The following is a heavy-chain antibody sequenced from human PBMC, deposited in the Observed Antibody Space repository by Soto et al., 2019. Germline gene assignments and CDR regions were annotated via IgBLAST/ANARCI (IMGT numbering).Heavy chain of an antibody. CDR3: ARDEADCTNGVCLGY. Sequence: GASVKVSCTASGGTFSSYAISWVRQAPGQGLEWMGGIIPIFGTANYAQKFQGRVTITADESTSTAYMELSSLRSEDTAVYYCARDEADCTNGVCLGYWGQGTLVTVSS. D-gene: IGHD2-8*01. CDR1: GGTFSSYA. V-gene: IGHV1-69*13. CDR2: IIPIFGTA. J-gene: IGHJ4*02.